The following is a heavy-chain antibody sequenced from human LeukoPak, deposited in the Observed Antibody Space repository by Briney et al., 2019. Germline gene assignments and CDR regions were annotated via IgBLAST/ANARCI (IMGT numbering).Heavy chain of an antibody. V-gene: IGHV3-74*01. CDR3: ARDLTLSGNYYDS. CDR2: INSDGSST. J-gene: IGHJ4*02. D-gene: IGHD1-26*01. Sequence: QPGGSLRPSCAASGFTFSGYWMHWVRQAPGKGLVWVSRINSDGSSTSYADSVKGRFTISRDNAKNTLYLQMNSLRAEDTAVYYCARDLTLSGNYYDSWGQGTLVTVSS. CDR1: GFTFSGYW.